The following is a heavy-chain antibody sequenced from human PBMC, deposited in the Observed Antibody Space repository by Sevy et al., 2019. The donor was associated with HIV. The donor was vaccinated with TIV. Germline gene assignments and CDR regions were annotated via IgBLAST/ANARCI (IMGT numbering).Heavy chain of an antibody. CDR3: VKDSIFYDSSSGYRPFYYYGMDV. J-gene: IGHJ6*02. CDR1: GFTFSGSA. CDR2: ISSSGSSA. V-gene: IGHV3-64D*09. Sequence: GGSLRLSCSASGFTFSGSALHWVRQAPGKGLEYVSVISSSGSSAYYAESVRGRFTISMDNSKNTLYLQMRSLRAEDTAVYYCVKDSIFYDSSSGYRPFYYYGMDVWGQGTSVTVSS. D-gene: IGHD3-3*01.